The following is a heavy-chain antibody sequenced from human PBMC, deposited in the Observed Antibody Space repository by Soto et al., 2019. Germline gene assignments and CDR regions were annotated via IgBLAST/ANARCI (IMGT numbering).Heavy chain of an antibody. CDR2: IIPFLGSA. D-gene: IGHD3-22*01. CDR1: GGTFKSYV. CDR3: AGTQFDTSGYYPSGLEL. J-gene: IGHJ4*02. Sequence: QVQLEQSGAEVEKPESSVKVSCKPSGGTFKSYVLNWVRQAPGQGLEWMGGIIPFLGSADYAQKFQDRVTITADESTSTAYLELSSLRSEDSAVYYCAGTQFDTSGYYPSGLELWGQGTLVTVAS. V-gene: IGHV1-69*01.